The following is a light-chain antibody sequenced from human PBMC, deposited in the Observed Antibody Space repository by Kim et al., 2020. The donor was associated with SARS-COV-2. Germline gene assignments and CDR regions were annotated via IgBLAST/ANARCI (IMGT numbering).Light chain of an antibody. J-gene: IGKJ1*01. Sequence: SVGDRVTITCRASQSISNCVAWFQQRPGKAPNSLIYAASTLQSGVTSRFSGSGSGTQFTLTISSLQPEDSATYYCHEYKYNPQTFGQGTKVDIK. CDR1: QSISNC. V-gene: IGKV1-16*01. CDR3: HEYKYNPQT. CDR2: AAS.